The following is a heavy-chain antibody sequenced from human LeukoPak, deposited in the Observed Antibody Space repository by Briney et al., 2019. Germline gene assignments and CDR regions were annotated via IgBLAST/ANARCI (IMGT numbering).Heavy chain of an antibody. J-gene: IGHJ5*01. CDR1: VGPISSYY. Sequence: SETLSLTCTVSVGPISSYYWSWIRQPPGKGLEWIGYIYYTGSTNHNPSLKSRVTMSVDTSKNQFSLKLSSVTAADTAVYYCARGRSGGDWFDSWGQGTLVTVSS. V-gene: IGHV4-59*01. CDR2: IYYTGST. CDR3: ARGRSGGDWFDS. D-gene: IGHD3-10*01.